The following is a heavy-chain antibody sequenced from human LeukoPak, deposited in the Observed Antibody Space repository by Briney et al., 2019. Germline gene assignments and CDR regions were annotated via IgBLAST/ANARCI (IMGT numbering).Heavy chain of an antibody. Sequence: PSETLSLTCTVSGGSISSSSYYWGWIRQPPGKGLGWIGSIYYSGSTYYNPSLKSRVTISVDTSKNQFSLKLSSVTAADTAVYYCARRTITIFGVVIEHSEYYFDYWGQGTLVTVSS. V-gene: IGHV4-39*01. D-gene: IGHD3-3*01. CDR2: IYYSGST. J-gene: IGHJ4*02. CDR1: GGSISSSSYY. CDR3: ARRTITIFGVVIEHSEYYFDY.